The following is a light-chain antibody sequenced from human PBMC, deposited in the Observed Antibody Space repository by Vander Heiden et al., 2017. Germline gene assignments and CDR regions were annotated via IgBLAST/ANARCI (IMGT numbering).Light chain of an antibody. CDR2: GNN. V-gene: IGLV1-40*01. J-gene: IGLJ1*01. Sequence: QSVLTQPPSVSGAPGQRVTISCTGSSSDIGAGYDVHWYQQVPGRAPKLLIFGNNKRPAGVPDRFSGSKSDTSASLAITGLQAEDEADYYCQSYDTSLRGVFGTGTTVTVL. CDR1: SSDIGAGYD. CDR3: QSYDTSLRGV.